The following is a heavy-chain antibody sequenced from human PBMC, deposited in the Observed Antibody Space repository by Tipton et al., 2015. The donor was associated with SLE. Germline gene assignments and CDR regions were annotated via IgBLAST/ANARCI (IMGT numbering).Heavy chain of an antibody. J-gene: IGHJ6*03. D-gene: IGHD1-14*01. V-gene: IGHV4-59*01. Sequence: TLSLTCTVSGDSINNYYWSWIRQPPGKGLEWIGYIYYSGSTNYNPSLKSRVTISVDTSKNQFSLKLSSVTAADTAVYYCARDLRSGGYYYYYYMDVWGKGTTVTVSS. CDR1: GDSINNYY. CDR2: IYYSGST. CDR3: ARDLRSGGYYYYYYMDV.